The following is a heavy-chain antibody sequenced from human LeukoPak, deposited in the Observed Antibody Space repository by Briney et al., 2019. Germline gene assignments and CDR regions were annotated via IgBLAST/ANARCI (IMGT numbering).Heavy chain of an antibody. J-gene: IGHJ4*02. V-gene: IGHV3-23*01. CDR3: ARGSFGEYHFDY. D-gene: IGHD3-10*01. CDR2: ITYNSDTT. Sequence: GGSLRLSCAASGFTFSAYGMTWVRQAPGKGLEWVSVITYNSDTTYYADSVKGRFTISRDNPKNTLYLQMNSLRAEDTAVYYCARGSFGEYHFDYWGQGTLVTVSS. CDR1: GFTFSAYG.